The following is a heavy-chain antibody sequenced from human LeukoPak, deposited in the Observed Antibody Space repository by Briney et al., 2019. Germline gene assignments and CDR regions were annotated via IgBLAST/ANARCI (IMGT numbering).Heavy chain of an antibody. J-gene: IGHJ4*02. Sequence: SETLSLTCTVSGGSINNGNYYWSWIRQPAGKGLEWIGHIYTSGSTNYNPSLKSRVTISIDTSKNQFSLKLNSVTAADTAVYFCAREGDYYDTSGTLDYWGQGTLVTVSS. CDR2: IYTSGST. V-gene: IGHV4-61*09. D-gene: IGHD3-22*01. CDR3: AREGDYYDTSGTLDY. CDR1: GGSINNGNYY.